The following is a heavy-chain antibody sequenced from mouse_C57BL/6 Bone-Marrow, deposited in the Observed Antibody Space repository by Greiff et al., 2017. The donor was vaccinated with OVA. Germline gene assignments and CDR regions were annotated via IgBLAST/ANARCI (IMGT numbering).Heavy chain of an antibody. CDR3: ARLDAMDY. V-gene: IGHV5-12*01. CDR1: GFTFRDFY. CDR2: ISNGGGST. J-gene: IGHJ4*01. Sequence: EVKLVESGGGLVQPGGSLKLSCAASGFTFRDFYMYWIRQTPEQRLEWVAYISNGGGSTYYPDTVKGRFTLSRDTAKNTLYLQMSRLKSEDTAMYYCARLDAMDYWGQGTSVTVSS.